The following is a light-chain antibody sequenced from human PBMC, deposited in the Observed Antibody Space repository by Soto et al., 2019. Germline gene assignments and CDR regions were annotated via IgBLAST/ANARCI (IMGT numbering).Light chain of an antibody. Sequence: EIVMTQSPATLSVSPGERATLSCRASQSISISLAWYQQKLGQAPRLLIYGASTRATDIPARFSGSGSGTEFTLTISSLQSEDYAIYYCHQYDSWPPYTFRQGTRVDIK. CDR2: GAS. V-gene: IGKV3-15*01. CDR1: QSISIS. J-gene: IGKJ2*01. CDR3: HQYDSWPPYT.